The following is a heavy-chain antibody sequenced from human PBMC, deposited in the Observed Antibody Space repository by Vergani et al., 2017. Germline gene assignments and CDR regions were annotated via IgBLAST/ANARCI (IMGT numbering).Heavy chain of an antibody. V-gene: IGHV3-49*04. Sequence: EVQLVESGGGLVQPGRSLRLSCAASGFSFGDYAMTWVRQAPGKGLEWVAFIRNKAYGGTTEYAASVKGRFTISRDDSKRLAYLQLSGLKTEDTAVYCCXRGRGYSFGYSDYWGQGTLVTVSS. D-gene: IGHD5-18*01. J-gene: IGHJ4*02. CDR1: GFSFGDYA. CDR3: XRGRGYSFGYSDY. CDR2: IRNKAYGGTT.